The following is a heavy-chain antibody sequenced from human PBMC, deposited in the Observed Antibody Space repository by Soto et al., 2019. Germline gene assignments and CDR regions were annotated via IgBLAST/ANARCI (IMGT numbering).Heavy chain of an antibody. CDR1: GFTFSSYG. D-gene: IGHD1-7*01. CDR2: IWYDGSNK. Sequence: GGSLRLSCAASGFTFSSYGMHWVRQAPGKGLEWVAVIWYDGSNKYYADSVKGRFTISRDNSKNTLYLQMNSLRAEDTAVYYCARELELRHRLDYWGQGTLVTVSS. V-gene: IGHV3-33*01. J-gene: IGHJ4*02. CDR3: ARELELRHRLDY.